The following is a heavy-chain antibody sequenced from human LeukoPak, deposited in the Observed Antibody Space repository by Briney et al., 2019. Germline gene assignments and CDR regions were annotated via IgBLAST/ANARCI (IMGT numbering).Heavy chain of an antibody. CDR2: INPNSGGT. Sequence: ASVKVSCKASGYTFTGYYMHWVRQAPGQGLEWMGRINPNSGGTNYAQKFQGWVTMTRDTSISTAYMELSRLRSDDTAVYYCARRFRSGSYYFDYWGQGTLVTVSS. J-gene: IGHJ4*02. D-gene: IGHD1-26*01. V-gene: IGHV1-2*04. CDR1: GYTFTGYY. CDR3: ARRFRSGSYYFDY.